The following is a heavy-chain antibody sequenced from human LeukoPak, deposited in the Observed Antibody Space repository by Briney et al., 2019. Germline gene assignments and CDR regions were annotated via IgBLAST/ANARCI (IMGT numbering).Heavy chain of an antibody. CDR2: ISAYNGNT. CDR3: ARAPTIFGVVITHDY. Sequence: ASVKVSCKASGYTFTSYGISWVRQAPGQGLEWMGWISAYNGNTNYAQKLQGRVTMTTDTSTSTAYMELRSLRSDDTAVYYCARAPTIFGVVITHDYWGQETLVTVSS. D-gene: IGHD3-3*01. J-gene: IGHJ4*02. V-gene: IGHV1-18*01. CDR1: GYTFTSYG.